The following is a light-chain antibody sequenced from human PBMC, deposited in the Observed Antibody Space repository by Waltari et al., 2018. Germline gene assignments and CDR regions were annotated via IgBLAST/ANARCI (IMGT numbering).Light chain of an antibody. CDR2: DAS. V-gene: IGKV1-39*01. CDR1: QSIRSY. J-gene: IGKJ4*01. CDR3: QQSYSTPLT. Sequence: DIQMTQSPSSLSASVGDRVTITCRPSQSIRSYLNWYQQKPGKAPKLLIYDASNLQSGVPSRFSGSGSGTDFTLTISRLQAEDFATYFCQQSYSTPLTFGGGAKVEIK.